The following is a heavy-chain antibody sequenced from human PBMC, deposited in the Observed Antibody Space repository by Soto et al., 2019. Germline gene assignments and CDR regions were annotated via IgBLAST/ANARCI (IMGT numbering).Heavy chain of an antibody. D-gene: IGHD3-9*01. J-gene: IGHJ4*02. Sequence: VKVSCEASGGPFSRYAISWVLQAPGQGLEWMGGIIAIFGTANYAQKLQGRVTITADESTSTAYMELSSLRYEDPAVYYCARAYYDILTGYYYWGQGTLVTVS. CDR3: ARAYYDILTGYYY. CDR2: IIAIFGTA. V-gene: IGHV1-69*13. CDR1: GGPFSRYA.